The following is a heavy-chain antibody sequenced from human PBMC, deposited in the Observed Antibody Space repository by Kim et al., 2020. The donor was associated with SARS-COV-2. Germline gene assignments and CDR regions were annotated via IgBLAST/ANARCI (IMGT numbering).Heavy chain of an antibody. CDR1: GGSVSSGSYY. CDR3: AWGGRYYFDY. V-gene: IGHV4-61*01. D-gene: IGHD3-3*01. Sequence: SETLSLTCTVSGGSVSSGSYYWSWIRQPPGKGLEWIGYIYYSGSTNYNPSLKSRVTISVDTSKNQFSLKLSSVTAADTAVYYCAWGGRYYFDYWGQGTLV. J-gene: IGHJ4*02. CDR2: IYYSGST.